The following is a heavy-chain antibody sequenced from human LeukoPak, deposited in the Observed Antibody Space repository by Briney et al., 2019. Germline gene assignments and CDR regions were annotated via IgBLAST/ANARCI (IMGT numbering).Heavy chain of an antibody. CDR3: ARSAMGSLLVTYYMDV. J-gene: IGHJ6*03. Sequence: SETLSLTCAVYGGSFSGYYWSWIRQPPGKGLEWIGEINHSGSTNYNPSLKSRVTISVDTSKNQFSLKLSSVTAADTAVYYCARSAMGSLLVTYYMDVWGKGTTVTVSS. D-gene: IGHD5-18*01. V-gene: IGHV4-34*01. CDR2: INHSGST. CDR1: GGSFSGYY.